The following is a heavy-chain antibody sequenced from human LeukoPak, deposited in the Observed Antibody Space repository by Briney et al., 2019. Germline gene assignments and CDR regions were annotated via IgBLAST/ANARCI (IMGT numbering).Heavy chain of an antibody. V-gene: IGHV3-7*03. Sequence: GGSLRLSCAASGFTFSSYWMSWVRQAPGKGLECVANIKQDGSEKYYVDSVKGRFTISRDNGKNSLYLQMNSLRAEDTAVYYCARVIVVVVAAIGYFDYWGQGTLVTVSS. CDR1: GFTFSSYW. D-gene: IGHD2-15*01. CDR2: IKQDGSEK. CDR3: ARVIVVVVAAIGYFDY. J-gene: IGHJ4*02.